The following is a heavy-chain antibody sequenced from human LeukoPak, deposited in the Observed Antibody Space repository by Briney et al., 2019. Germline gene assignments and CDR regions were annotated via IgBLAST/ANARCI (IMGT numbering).Heavy chain of an antibody. CDR1: GFTFSSFV. CDR3: AKDPQHPLDY. V-gene: IGHV3-23*05. J-gene: IGHJ4*02. CDR2: IGNSDEL. Sequence: GGSLRLSCAASGFTFSSFVMAWFRQAPGKGLEWVSTIGNSDELHYADSVKGRFTISRDNSKNTLYLQMNNLKVEDTAIYSCAKDPQHPLDYWGRGTLVTVSP. D-gene: IGHD2-2*01.